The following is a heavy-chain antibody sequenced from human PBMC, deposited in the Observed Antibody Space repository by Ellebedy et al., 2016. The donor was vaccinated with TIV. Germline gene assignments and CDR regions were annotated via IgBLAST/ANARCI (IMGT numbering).Heavy chain of an antibody. V-gene: IGHV3-53*01. J-gene: IGHJ3*02. CDR3: ARSHYYDNMGAFDI. Sequence: GESLKISCAASGFTVSKNYMSWVRQAPGKGLEWVSVIYSGGSTYYADSVKGRFTISRDNSKNTLYLQMNSLRAEDTAVYYCARSHYYDNMGAFDIWGQGTMVTVSS. CDR1: GFTVSKNY. D-gene: IGHD3-22*01. CDR2: IYSGGST.